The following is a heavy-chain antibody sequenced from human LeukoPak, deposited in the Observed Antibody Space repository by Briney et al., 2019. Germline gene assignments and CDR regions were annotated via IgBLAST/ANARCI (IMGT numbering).Heavy chain of an antibody. V-gene: IGHV4-39*07. CDR2: IYYSGTT. CDR1: SGSISSGLYY. D-gene: IGHD1-26*01. CDR3: ARARVGGLEGFGY. J-gene: IGHJ4*02. Sequence: PSETLSLTCTVSSGSISSGLYYWGWIRQPPGKGLEWIGSIYYSGTTYYNPSLKSRVTMSLDTSKNHFSLKLSSVTAADTAVYYCARARVGGLEGFGYWAQGTLVTVSS.